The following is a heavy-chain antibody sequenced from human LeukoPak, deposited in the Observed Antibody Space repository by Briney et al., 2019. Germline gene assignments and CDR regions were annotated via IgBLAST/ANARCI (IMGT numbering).Heavy chain of an antibody. V-gene: IGHV3-23*01. Sequence: GGSLRLSCAASGFTFSSYAMSWVRQAPGKGLEWVSAISGSGGSTYYADSVKGRFTISRDNSKNTLYLQMNSLRAEDTAVYYCVKGKLFGVFGPWGQGTLVTVSS. CDR2: ISGSGGST. D-gene: IGHD3-10*01. CDR1: GFTFSSYA. J-gene: IGHJ5*02. CDR3: VKGKLFGVFGP.